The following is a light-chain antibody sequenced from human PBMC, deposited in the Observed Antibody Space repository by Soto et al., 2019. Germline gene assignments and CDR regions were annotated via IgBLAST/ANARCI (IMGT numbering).Light chain of an antibody. Sequence: ALTQPASVSGSPGQSITISCTGTSSDVGGYNYVSWYQQHPGKAPKLMIYEVSKRPSGVPDRFSGSKSGNTASLTVSGLQAEDEADYYCNSYAGSNNWVFGGGTKVTVL. CDR1: SSDVGGYNY. CDR2: EVS. V-gene: IGLV2-8*01. CDR3: NSYAGSNNWV. J-gene: IGLJ3*02.